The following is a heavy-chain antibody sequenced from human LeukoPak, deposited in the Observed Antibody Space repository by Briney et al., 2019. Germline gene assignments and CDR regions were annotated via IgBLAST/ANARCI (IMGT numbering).Heavy chain of an antibody. CDR2: IYSDGST. CDR1: GFAVSTNY. V-gene: IGHV3-66*02. CDR3: ARDQRSESYYPWSWFDP. Sequence: QSGGSLRLSCAASGFAVSTNYLSWVRQAPGKGLEWVSVIYSDGSTYYTDSVKGRFTISRDNSKNTLYLQMNSLRPEDTAVYYCARDQRSESYYPWSWFDPWGQGTLVTVSS. D-gene: IGHD1-26*01. J-gene: IGHJ5*02.